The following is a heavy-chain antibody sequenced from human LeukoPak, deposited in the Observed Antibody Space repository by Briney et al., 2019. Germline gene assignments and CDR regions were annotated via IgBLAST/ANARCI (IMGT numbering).Heavy chain of an antibody. V-gene: IGHV4-61*01. D-gene: IGHD3-22*01. CDR1: GGSVSSGSYY. CDR2: INHSGST. Sequence: SETLSLTCTVSGGSVSSGSYYWSWIRQPPGKGLEWIGEINHSGSTNYNPPLKSRVTISVDTSKNQFSLKLSSVTAADMAVYYCAREKYDNGGNSIDYWGQGTLVTVSS. J-gene: IGHJ4*02. CDR3: AREKYDNGGNSIDY.